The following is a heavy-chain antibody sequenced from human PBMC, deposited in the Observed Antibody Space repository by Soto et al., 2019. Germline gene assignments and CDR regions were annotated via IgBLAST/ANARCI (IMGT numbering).Heavy chain of an antibody. J-gene: IGHJ4*02. Sequence: PGGSLRLSCAASGFTFSSYGMHWVRQAPGKGLEWVAVIWYDGSNKYYADSVKGRFTISRDNSKNTLYLQMNSLRAEDTAVYYCARPSTCISTSCYALDYWGQGTLVTVSS. CDR1: GFTFSSYG. CDR3: ARPSTCISTSCYALDY. CDR2: IWYDGSNK. V-gene: IGHV3-33*01. D-gene: IGHD2-2*01.